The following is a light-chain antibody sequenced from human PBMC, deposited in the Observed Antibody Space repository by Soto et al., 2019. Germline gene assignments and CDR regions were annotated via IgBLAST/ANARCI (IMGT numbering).Light chain of an antibody. CDR3: QQRSNWPPIT. CDR1: QSVSSY. CDR2: DAS. J-gene: IGKJ5*01. V-gene: IGKV3-11*01. Sequence: EKGMSQSPPTLYNSPGEKATLSFRASQSVSSYLAWYQQKPGQAPRLLIYDASNRATGIPARFSGSGSGTDFTLTISSLEPEDFAVYCCQQRSNWPPITFGQGTRLEIK.